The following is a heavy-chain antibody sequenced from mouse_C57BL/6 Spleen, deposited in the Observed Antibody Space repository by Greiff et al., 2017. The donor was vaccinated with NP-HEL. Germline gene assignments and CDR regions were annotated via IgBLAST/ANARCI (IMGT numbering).Heavy chain of an antibody. J-gene: IGHJ3*01. CDR2: IYPGDGDT. Sequence: VQLQQSGAELVKPGASVKISCKASGYAFSSYWMNWVKQRPGKGLEWIGQIYPGDGDTNYNGKFKGKATLTADKSSSTAYMQLRSLTSEDSAVYFCARGGSSLAWFAYWGQGTLVTVSA. D-gene: IGHD1-1*01. CDR1: GYAFSSYW. V-gene: IGHV1-80*01. CDR3: ARGGSSLAWFAY.